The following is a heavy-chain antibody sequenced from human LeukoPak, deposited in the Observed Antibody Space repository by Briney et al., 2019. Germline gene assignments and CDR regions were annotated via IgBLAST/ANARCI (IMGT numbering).Heavy chain of an antibody. J-gene: IGHJ4*02. CDR2: INPNSGAT. Sequence: ASVKVSCKASGYTFTDYYIHGLRQAPGQGLEWMGWINPNSGATKYAQIFQGRVTVTRDTSISTAYMELSRLTSDDTAVYYCAREAQHLFWRQGTLVSVCS. V-gene: IGHV1-2*02. CDR1: GYTFTDYY. CDR3: AREAQHLF.